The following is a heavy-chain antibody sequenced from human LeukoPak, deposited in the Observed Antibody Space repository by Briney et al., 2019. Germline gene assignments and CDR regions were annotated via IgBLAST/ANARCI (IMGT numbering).Heavy chain of an antibody. D-gene: IGHD5-18*01. V-gene: IGHV3-11*01. CDR2: ITSSGSNI. J-gene: IGHJ4*02. Sequence: GGSLRLSCAASGFTFSEYYMSWVRQAPGKGLEWVSYITSSGSNIYYADSVKGRFTISRDNAKNSLYLQMNSLRAEDTAIYYCARLWGCWGQGTLVTVSP. CDR1: GFTFSEYY. CDR3: ARLWGC.